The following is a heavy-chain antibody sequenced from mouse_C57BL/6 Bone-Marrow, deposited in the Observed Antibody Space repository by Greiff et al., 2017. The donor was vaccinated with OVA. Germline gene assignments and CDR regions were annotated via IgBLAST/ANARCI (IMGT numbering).Heavy chain of an antibody. Sequence: QVQLQQSGAELVKPGASVKMSCKASGYTFTSYWITWVKQRPGQGLEWIGDIYPGSGSTNYNEKFKSKATLTVDTSSSTAYMQLSSLTSEDSAVYYCARSYDGYLYWYFDVWGTGTTVTVSS. J-gene: IGHJ1*03. CDR2: IYPGSGST. D-gene: IGHD2-3*01. CDR3: ARSYDGYLYWYFDV. CDR1: GYTFTSYW. V-gene: IGHV1-55*01.